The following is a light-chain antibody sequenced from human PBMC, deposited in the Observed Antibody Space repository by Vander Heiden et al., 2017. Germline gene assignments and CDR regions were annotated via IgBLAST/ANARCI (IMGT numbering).Light chain of an antibody. V-gene: IGLV3-27*01. Sequence: SVAWSPGQTARITCSGDVLAKKYARWFQQEPGQAPVLIIYKDSERPSGIPERFSGSSSGTTVTLTISGAQVEDEADYYCYSATDNIRVFGGGTKLTVL. CDR2: KDS. J-gene: IGLJ3*02. CDR1: VLAKKY. CDR3: YSATDNIRV.